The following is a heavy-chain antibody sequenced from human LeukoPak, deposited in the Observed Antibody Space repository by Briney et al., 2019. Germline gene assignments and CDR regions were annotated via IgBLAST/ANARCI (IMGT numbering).Heavy chain of an antibody. J-gene: IGHJ4*02. V-gene: IGHV1-8*01. Sequence: GASVKVSCKASGYTFTSYDINWVRQATGQGLEWMGWMNPNSGNTGYAQKFQGRVTMTRDTSTSTVYMELSSLRSGDTAVYYCARDSPTGGYGDYWGQGTLVTVSS. CDR3: ARDSPTGGYGDY. CDR2: MNPNSGNT. CDR1: GYTFTSYD. D-gene: IGHD5-12*01.